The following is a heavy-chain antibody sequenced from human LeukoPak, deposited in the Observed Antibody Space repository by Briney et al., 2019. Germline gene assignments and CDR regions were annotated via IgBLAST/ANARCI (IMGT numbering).Heavy chain of an antibody. J-gene: IGHJ3*02. CDR2: INHSGST. CDR1: GGSFSGYY. V-gene: IGHV4-34*01. D-gene: IGHD4-17*01. CDR3: ARVYGDYVGGAFDI. Sequence: PSETLSLTCAVYGGSFSGYYWSWIRQPPGKGLEWIGEINHSGSTNYNPSLKSRVIISVDTSKNQSSLKLSSVTAADTAVYYCARVYGDYVGGAFDIWGQGTMVTVSS.